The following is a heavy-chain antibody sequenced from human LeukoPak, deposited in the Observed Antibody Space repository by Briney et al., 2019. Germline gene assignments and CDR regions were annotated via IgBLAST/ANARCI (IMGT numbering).Heavy chain of an antibody. CDR1: GGSISSYY. Sequence: SETLSLTCTVSGGSISSYYWSWIRQPPGKGLEWIGYIYYSGSTNYNPSLKSRVTISVDTSKNQFSLKLSSVTAADTAVYYCARDRYSGSKGGYWGQGTLVAVSS. J-gene: IGHJ4*02. CDR3: ARDRYSGSKGGY. D-gene: IGHD1-26*01. V-gene: IGHV4-59*01. CDR2: IYYSGST.